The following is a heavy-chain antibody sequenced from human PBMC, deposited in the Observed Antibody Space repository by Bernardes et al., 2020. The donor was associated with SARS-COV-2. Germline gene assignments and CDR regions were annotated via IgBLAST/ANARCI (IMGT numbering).Heavy chain of an antibody. D-gene: IGHD2-2*02. J-gene: IGHJ4*02. CDR1: GFTFSSFD. CDR3: ARGDCSSTSCYTGWGSFDQ. Sequence: GGSLRLSCTASGFTFSSFDMHWVRQATGKGLEWVSGIGALGDTYYAGSVKGRFTISRDDAKKSFYLHMNSLRAGDTAVYYCARGDCSSTSCYTGWGSFDQWGQGTLVTVSS. V-gene: IGHV3-13*01. CDR2: IGALGDT.